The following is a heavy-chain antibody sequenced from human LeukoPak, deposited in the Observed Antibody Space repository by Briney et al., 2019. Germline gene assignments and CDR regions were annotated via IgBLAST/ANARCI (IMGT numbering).Heavy chain of an antibody. CDR1: GFTFSSYA. V-gene: IGHV3-23*01. J-gene: IGHJ4*02. D-gene: IGHD3-22*01. CDR2: ISGSGGST. Sequence: GGSLRLSCAASGFTFSSYAMSWVRQAPGKGLEWVSAISGSGGSTYYADSVKGRFTISRDNAKNSLYLQMNSLRAEDTAVYYCARKAGTLYYYDSSGYYYFDCWGQGTLVTVSS. CDR3: ARKAGTLYYYDSSGYYYFDC.